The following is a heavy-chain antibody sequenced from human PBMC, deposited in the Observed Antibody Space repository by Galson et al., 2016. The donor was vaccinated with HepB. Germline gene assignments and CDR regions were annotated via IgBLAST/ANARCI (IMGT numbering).Heavy chain of an antibody. CDR2: ISGYNGDT. J-gene: IGHJ4*02. D-gene: IGHD2-15*01. V-gene: IGHV1-18*01. CDR1: GYPFSTYG. CDR3: ARDETYCSGGSCYDGQLFDY. Sequence: SVKVSCKASGYPFSTYGISWLRQTPGQGLEWMAWISGYNGDTKYAQKLQGRVTLTTDTSTNTAYMELRSLRSDDTAVYYCARDETYCSGGSCYDGQLFDYWGQGTLVTVSS.